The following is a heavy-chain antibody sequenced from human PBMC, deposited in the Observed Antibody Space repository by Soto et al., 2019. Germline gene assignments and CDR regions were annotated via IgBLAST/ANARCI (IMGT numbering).Heavy chain of an antibody. CDR2: IDPSDSYT. CDR1: GYSFTSYW. Sequence: GESLKISCKGSGYSFTSYWISWVRQMPGKGLEWMGRIDPSDSYTNYSPSFQGHVTISADKSISTAYLQWSSLKASDTAMYYCARLSARDYDFWSGYSTNYYYGMDVWGQGTTVTVPS. V-gene: IGHV5-10-1*01. D-gene: IGHD3-3*01. CDR3: ARLSARDYDFWSGYSTNYYYGMDV. J-gene: IGHJ6*02.